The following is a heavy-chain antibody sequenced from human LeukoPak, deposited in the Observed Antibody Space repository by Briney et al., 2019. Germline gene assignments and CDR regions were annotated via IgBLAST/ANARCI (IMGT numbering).Heavy chain of an antibody. CDR2: IHYSGST. D-gene: IGHD2-15*01. CDR3: ARVGVAAKSSRYFDY. V-gene: IGHV4-31*03. CDR1: GGSISSGDYY. Sequence: PTQTLSLTCTVSGGSISSGDYYWSWIRQHPGKGLEWIGYIHYSGSTYYSPSLKSRVTISVDTSKKQFSLKLSSVTAADTAVYYCARVGVAAKSSRYFDYWGQGTLVTVSS. J-gene: IGHJ4*02.